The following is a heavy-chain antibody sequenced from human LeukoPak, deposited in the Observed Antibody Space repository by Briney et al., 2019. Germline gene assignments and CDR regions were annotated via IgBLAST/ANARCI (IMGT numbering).Heavy chain of an antibody. CDR3: AREDVVKRDTAMEYYYYGMDV. J-gene: IGHJ6*02. Sequence: ASVKVSSKASGYTFTSYGISWVRQAPGQGLEWMGWISAYNGNTNYAQKLQGRVTMTTDTSTSTAYMELRSLRSDDTAVYYCAREDVVKRDTAMEYYYYGMDVWGQGTTVTVSS. CDR1: GYTFTSYG. CDR2: ISAYNGNT. D-gene: IGHD5-18*01. V-gene: IGHV1-18*01.